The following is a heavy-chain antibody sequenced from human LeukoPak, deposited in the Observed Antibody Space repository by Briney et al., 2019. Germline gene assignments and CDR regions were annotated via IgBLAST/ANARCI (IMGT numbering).Heavy chain of an antibody. CDR2: IFYSGST. Sequence: PSETLSLTCIVSGGSISSSSYYWGWIRQPPGKGLEWIGSIFYSGSTYYNPSLKSRVTISVDKSKNQFSLKLSSVTAADTAVYYCARLRIAVAVWYFDLWGRGTLVTVSS. CDR1: GGSISSSSYY. J-gene: IGHJ2*01. CDR3: ARLRIAVAVWYFDL. V-gene: IGHV4-39*07. D-gene: IGHD6-19*01.